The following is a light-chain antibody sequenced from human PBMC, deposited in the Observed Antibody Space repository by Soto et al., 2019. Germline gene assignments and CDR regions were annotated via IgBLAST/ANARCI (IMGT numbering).Light chain of an antibody. J-gene: IGLJ2*01. CDR3: SSYAGGPSVV. Sequence: QSALTQPASVSGSPGQSITISCTGTSSDVGSYNLVSWYQQHPGKAPKLMIYEDIERPSGVSNRFSGSKSGNTASLTISGLQTADEADYYCSSYAGGPSVVFGGGTKLTVL. CDR2: EDI. CDR1: SSDVGSYNL. V-gene: IGLV2-23*01.